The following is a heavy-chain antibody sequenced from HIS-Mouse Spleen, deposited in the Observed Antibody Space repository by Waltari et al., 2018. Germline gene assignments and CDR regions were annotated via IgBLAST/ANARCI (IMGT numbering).Heavy chain of an antibody. Sequence: EVQLLESGGGWVQPGGSLRLSCAASGFPFSSSAIILVRRAPGKGLEWVSAISGSGGSTYYADSVKGRFTISRDNSKNTLYLQMNSLRAEDTAVYYCAKTLVRSRDFDYWGQGTLVTVSS. J-gene: IGHJ4*02. D-gene: IGHD4-17*01. CDR1: GFPFSSSA. V-gene: IGHV3-23*01. CDR2: ISGSGGST. CDR3: AKTLVRSRDFDY.